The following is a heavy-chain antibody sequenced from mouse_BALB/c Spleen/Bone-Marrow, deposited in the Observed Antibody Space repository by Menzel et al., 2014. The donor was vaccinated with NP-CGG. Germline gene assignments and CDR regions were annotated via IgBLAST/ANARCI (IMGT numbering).Heavy chain of an antibody. CDR2: IDPANGNT. CDR3: ARNYGSSLDY. CDR1: GFNIXDSY. V-gene: IGHV14-3*02. J-gene: IGHJ2*01. D-gene: IGHD1-1*01. Sequence: EVNVVESGAEIVKPGASVKSSCTTSGFNIXDSYIYWMKQRPEQGLEWIGRIDPANGNTKYDPKFQGKATITVDTSSATAHLQLSSLTSEDTAVYYCARNYGSSLDYWGQGTTLTVSS.